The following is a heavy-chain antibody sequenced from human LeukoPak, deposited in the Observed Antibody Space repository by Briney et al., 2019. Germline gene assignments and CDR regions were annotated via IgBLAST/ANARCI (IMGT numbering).Heavy chain of an antibody. D-gene: IGHD4-17*01. CDR2: INPNSGGT. Sequence: ASVKVSCKASGYTFTGYYMHWVRQAPGQGLEWMGWINPNSGGTNYAQKFQGRVTMTRDTSISTAYMELSRLRSDDTAVYYCARDGGGYGDYSEYGMDVWGQGTTVTVSS. CDR3: ARDGGGYGDYSEYGMDV. V-gene: IGHV1-2*02. J-gene: IGHJ6*02. CDR1: GYTFTGYY.